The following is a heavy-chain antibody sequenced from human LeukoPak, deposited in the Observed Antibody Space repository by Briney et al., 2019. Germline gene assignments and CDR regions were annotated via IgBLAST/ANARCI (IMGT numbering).Heavy chain of an antibody. V-gene: IGHV3-23*01. D-gene: IGHD4-11*01. CDR2: ISGSGGST. CDR3: AKEPSNHFWFVP. Sequence: PGGSLRLSCAASGCTFSSYAMSGVRQARGKGLEWVSAISGSGGSTYYADSVKGRFTIYRDNSKNTLYLQMNSLRAEDTAVYYCAKEPSNHFWFVPWGQGTLVTVSS. CDR1: GCTFSSYA. J-gene: IGHJ5*02.